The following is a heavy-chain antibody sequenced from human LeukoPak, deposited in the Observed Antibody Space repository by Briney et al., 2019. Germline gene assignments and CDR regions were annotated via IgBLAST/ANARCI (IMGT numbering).Heavy chain of an antibody. D-gene: IGHD3-22*01. CDR1: GDSISSSRHS. V-gene: IGHV4-39*01. J-gene: IGHJ5*02. CDR2: IYYSGST. Sequence: PSETLSLTCTVSGDSISSSRHSWGWIRQPPGKGLEWIGSIYYSGSTYCNPSLKSRVTISVDTSKNQFSLKLSSVTAADTAVYYCARRIHSSGPMWFDPWGQGTLATVSS. CDR3: ARRIHSSGPMWFDP.